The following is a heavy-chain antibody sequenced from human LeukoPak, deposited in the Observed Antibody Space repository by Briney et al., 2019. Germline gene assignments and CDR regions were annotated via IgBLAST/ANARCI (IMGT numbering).Heavy chain of an antibody. CDR1: GGSIRSSSYY. CDR3: ARDLYSSRANDAFVI. CDR2: IYYSGSS. Sequence: SETLSLTCTVSGGSIRSSSYYWGWIRQPPGRGLEWIGSIYYSGSSYYNPSLKSRVTISVDTSKNQFSLKLTSVTAADTALYYCARDLYSSRANDAFVIWGQGTMVTVSS. D-gene: IGHD6-13*01. V-gene: IGHV4-39*07. J-gene: IGHJ3*02.